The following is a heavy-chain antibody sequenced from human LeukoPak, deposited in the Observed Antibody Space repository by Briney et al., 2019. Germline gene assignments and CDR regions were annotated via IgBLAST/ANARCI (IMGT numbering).Heavy chain of an antibody. D-gene: IGHD3-10*01. V-gene: IGHV6-1*01. CDR1: GDSVSSNSAA. Sequence: SQTLSLTCALSGDSVSSNSAAWNWIRQSPSGGLEWLGRTYYRSKWYYDYAVSVTSRITINPDTSKNQFTLHLHSVTPEDTAVYYCAREGSSSFDYWGQGTLVTVSS. CDR2: TYYRSKWYY. CDR3: AREGSSSFDY. J-gene: IGHJ4*02.